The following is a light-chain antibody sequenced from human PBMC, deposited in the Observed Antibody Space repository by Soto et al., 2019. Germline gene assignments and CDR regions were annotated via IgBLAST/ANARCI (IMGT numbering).Light chain of an antibody. J-gene: IGLJ3*02. Sequence: QSVLTQPRSVSESPGQSVTISCSGTRSDIGAYKYVSWYQQHPGEAPKLVIFDVTKRPSGVPDRFSGSKSGSTASLTISGLQAEDEADYYCCSYAGRSTWVFGGGTKLTVL. CDR2: DVT. CDR1: RSDIGAYKY. V-gene: IGLV2-11*01. CDR3: CSYAGRSTWV.